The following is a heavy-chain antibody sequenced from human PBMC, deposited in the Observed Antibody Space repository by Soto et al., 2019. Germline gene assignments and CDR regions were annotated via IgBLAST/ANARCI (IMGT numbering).Heavy chain of an antibody. Sequence: QVQLVQSGAEVKKPGASVKVSCKASGYTFTGYYMHWVRQAPGQGLEWMGWINPNSGGTNYAQKFQGWVTMTRDTSISTAYMELSRLRADDTAVYYCARDMNTIFGVVMSNGMDVWGQGTTVTVSS. D-gene: IGHD3-3*01. CDR2: INPNSGGT. CDR1: GYTFTGYY. CDR3: ARDMNTIFGVVMSNGMDV. V-gene: IGHV1-2*04. J-gene: IGHJ6*02.